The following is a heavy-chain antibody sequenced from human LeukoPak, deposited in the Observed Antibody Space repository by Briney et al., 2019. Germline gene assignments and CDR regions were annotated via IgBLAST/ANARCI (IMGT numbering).Heavy chain of an antibody. V-gene: IGHV3-11*01. D-gene: IGHD3-10*01. CDR3: ATGSQIREADY. CDR1: GFSISDYY. CDR2: ISGSSKYI. Sequence: AGGSLRLSCVASGFSISDYYMGWIRQGPGKALEWVSYISGSSKYISYADSVKGRFTISRDNAKQSLPLQMNSLRAEDTAVYYCATGSQIREADYWGQGTLVTVSS. J-gene: IGHJ4*02.